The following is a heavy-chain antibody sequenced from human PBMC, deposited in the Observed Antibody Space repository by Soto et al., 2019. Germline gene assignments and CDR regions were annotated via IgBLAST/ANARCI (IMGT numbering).Heavy chain of an antibody. J-gene: IGHJ6*02. V-gene: IGHV1-2*02. CDR3: ARDIVVPAYYYYYGMDV. Sequence: ASVKVSCKASGYTFTGYYMHWVRQAPGQGLEWMGWINPNSGGTNYAQKLQGRVTMTRDTSISTAYMELSRLRSDDTAVYYCARDIVVPAYYYYYGMDVWGQGTTVTVSS. D-gene: IGHD2-2*01. CDR2: INPNSGGT. CDR1: GYTFTGYY.